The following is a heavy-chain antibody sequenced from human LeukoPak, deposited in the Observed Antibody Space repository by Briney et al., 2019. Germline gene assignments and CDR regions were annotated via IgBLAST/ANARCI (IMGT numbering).Heavy chain of an antibody. Sequence: SVKVSCKASGGTFSCYAISWVRQAPGQGHEWKGRIIPILGIANYVQKFQGRVTITADKSTSTAYMELSSLRSADTAVYYCARDRGMATVFDYWGQGTLVTVSS. CDR3: ARDRGMATVFDY. V-gene: IGHV1-69*04. CDR2: IIPILGIA. D-gene: IGHD5-24*01. CDR1: GGTFSCYA. J-gene: IGHJ4*02.